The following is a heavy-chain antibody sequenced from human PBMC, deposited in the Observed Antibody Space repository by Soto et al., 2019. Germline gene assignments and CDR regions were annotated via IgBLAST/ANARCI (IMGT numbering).Heavy chain of an antibody. D-gene: IGHD3-3*01. CDR1: GFTFSSYA. CDR2: ISGSGGST. V-gene: IGHV3-23*01. CDR3: AKDGKYYDFWSGYYKDYYGMDV. J-gene: IGHJ6*02. Sequence: GSLRLSCAASGFTFSSYAMSWVRQAPGKGLEWVSAISGSGGSTYYADSVKGRFTISRDNSKNTLYLQMNSLRAEDTAVYYCAKDGKYYDFWSGYYKDYYGMDVWGQGTTVTVSS.